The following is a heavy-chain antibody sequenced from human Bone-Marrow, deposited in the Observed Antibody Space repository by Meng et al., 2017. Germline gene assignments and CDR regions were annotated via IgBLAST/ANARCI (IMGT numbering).Heavy chain of an antibody. V-gene: IGHV3-38-3*01. D-gene: IGHD3-9*01. CDR2: ISGDSA. J-gene: IGHJ4*02. Sequence: LSLTCAASGFTVSSNEMSWVRQAPGKGLEWVSSISGDSAYYADSGKGRFTISRDNAKNSLYLQMNSLRAEDTAVYYCARDTYYDILTGPPIDYWGQGTLVTVSS. CDR1: GFTVSSNE. CDR3: ARDTYYDILTGPPIDY.